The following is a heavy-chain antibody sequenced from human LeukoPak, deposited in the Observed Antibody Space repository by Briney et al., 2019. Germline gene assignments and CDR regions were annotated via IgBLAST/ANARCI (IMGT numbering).Heavy chain of an antibody. CDR2: ISYDGSNK. CDR1: GFTFSSYG. D-gene: IGHD4-11*01. CDR3: AKDRHSNYDY. V-gene: IGHV3-30*18. J-gene: IGHJ4*02. Sequence: GRSLRLSCAASGFTFSSYGMHWVRQAPGKGLEWVAVISYDGSNKYYADSVKGRFTISRDNSKNTLYLQMNSLRAEDTAVYYCAKDRHSNYDYWGQGTLVTVSS.